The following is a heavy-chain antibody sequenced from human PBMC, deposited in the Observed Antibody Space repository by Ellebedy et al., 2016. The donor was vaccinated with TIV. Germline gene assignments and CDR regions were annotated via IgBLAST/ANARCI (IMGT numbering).Heavy chain of an antibody. CDR2: ITGNGGIT. CDR1: EFTFSNYA. Sequence: GESLKISCSASEFTFSNYAMTWVRQAPGTGLEWVSSITGNGGITLYADPVRGRFTISRDNAKNTLFLQMNSLRVEDTAVYYCARELAAAGMWGLDYWGQGSLVTVSS. J-gene: IGHJ4*02. V-gene: IGHV3-23*01. D-gene: IGHD6-13*01. CDR3: ARELAAAGMWGLDY.